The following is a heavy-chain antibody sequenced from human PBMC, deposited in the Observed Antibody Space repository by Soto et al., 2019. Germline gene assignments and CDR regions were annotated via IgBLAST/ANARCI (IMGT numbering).Heavy chain of an antibody. CDR3: AREGCSGGSCYGPHNMDV. CDR2: IIPIFGTA. V-gene: IGHV1-69*06. D-gene: IGHD2-15*01. Sequence: QVQLVQSGAEVKKPGSSVKVSCKASGGTFSSYAISWVRQAPGQGLEWMGGIIPIFGTANYAQKFQGRVTITADKSTSTAYMELSSLRAEDTAVYYCAREGCSGGSCYGPHNMDVWGQGTTVTVSS. J-gene: IGHJ6*02. CDR1: GGTFSSYA.